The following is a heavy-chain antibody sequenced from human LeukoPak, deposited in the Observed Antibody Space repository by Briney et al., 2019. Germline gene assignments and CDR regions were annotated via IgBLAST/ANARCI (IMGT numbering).Heavy chain of an antibody. CDR3: ARGYCSGGSCFSSTGNFDL. CDR1: GFTFSNDW. D-gene: IGHD2-15*01. CDR2: INQDESKK. J-gene: IGHJ2*01. Sequence: GGSLRLSCAASGFTFSNDWMCWVRQAPGKGLEWVANINQDESKKYYADSVKGRFTISRDNAKNSLYLQMNSLRAEDTAVYYCARGYCSGGSCFSSTGNFDLWGRGTLVTVSS. V-gene: IGHV3-7*04.